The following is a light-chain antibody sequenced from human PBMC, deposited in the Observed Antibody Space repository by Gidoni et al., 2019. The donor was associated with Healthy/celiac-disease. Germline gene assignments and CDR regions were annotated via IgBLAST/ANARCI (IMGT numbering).Light chain of an antibody. J-gene: IGLJ3*02. V-gene: IGLV2-14*03. CDR1: SSDVGGYNY. CDR2: DVS. CDR3: SSYTSSSTGV. Sequence: QSALTQHASVSGSPGQSITISCTGTSSDVGGYNYVSWYQQHPGKAPKLIIYDVSNRPSGVSNRFSGSKSGNTASLTISGLQAEDEADYYCSSYTSSSTGVFGGGTKLTVL.